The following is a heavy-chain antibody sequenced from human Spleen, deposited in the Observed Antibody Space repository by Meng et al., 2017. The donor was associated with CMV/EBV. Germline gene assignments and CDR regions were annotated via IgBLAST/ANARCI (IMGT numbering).Heavy chain of an antibody. Sequence: GESLKISCAASGFTVSSNYMSWVRQAPGKGLVWVSQIDPDGTSITYADSVKGRFTISRDNAKNTVYLQMNTLRAEDTAVYYCSILSLSTPSDYWGRGTLVTVSS. J-gene: IGHJ4*02. CDR2: IDPDGTSI. D-gene: IGHD3-16*02. CDR3: SILSLSTPSDY. CDR1: GFTVSSNY. V-gene: IGHV3-74*01.